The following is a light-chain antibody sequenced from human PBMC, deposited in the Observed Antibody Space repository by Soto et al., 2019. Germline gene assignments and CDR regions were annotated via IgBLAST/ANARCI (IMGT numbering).Light chain of an antibody. V-gene: IGLV2-14*01. J-gene: IGLJ1*01. CDR3: SSYTSSSTYV. CDR2: DVS. Sequence: QSVLTQPASVSGSPGQSITISCTGTSSDVGGYNYVSWYQQHPGKAPKLMIYDVSNRPSGVSNRFSGSKSGNTASLTISGLHAEDEADYYCSSYTSSSTYVFGTGTKLTVL. CDR1: SSDVGGYNY.